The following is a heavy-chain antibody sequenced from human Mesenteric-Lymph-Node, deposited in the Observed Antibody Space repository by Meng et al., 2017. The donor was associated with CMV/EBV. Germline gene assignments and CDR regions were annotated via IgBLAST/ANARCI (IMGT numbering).Heavy chain of an antibody. J-gene: IGHJ4*02. CDR3: ARSVDRLDLDY. CDR2: IYYSGST. V-gene: IGHV4-59*01. Sequence: GSLRLSCAASGFTFSNYAMHWVRQAPGKGLEWIGYIYYSGSTNYNPSLKSRVTISVDTSKNQFSLKLSSVTAADTAVYYCARSVDRLDLDYWGQGTLVTVSS. D-gene: IGHD5-12*01. CDR1: GFTFSNYA.